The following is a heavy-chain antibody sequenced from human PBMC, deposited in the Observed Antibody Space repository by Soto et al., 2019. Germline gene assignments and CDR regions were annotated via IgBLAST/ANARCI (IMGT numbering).Heavy chain of an antibody. Sequence: PSETLSLTCTVSGGSISSGDYYWSWIRQPPEKGLEWIGYIYYSGSTYYNQSLKSRVTISVDTSKNQFSLKLSSVTAADTAVYYCASNAAYYYDSSGSVGWGQGTLVTVSS. V-gene: IGHV4-30-4*01. CDR2: IYYSGST. CDR3: ASNAAYYYDSSGSVG. CDR1: GGSISSGDYY. J-gene: IGHJ4*02. D-gene: IGHD3-22*01.